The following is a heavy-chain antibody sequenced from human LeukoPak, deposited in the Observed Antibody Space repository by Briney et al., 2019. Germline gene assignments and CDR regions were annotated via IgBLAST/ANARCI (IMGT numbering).Heavy chain of an antibody. Sequence: SETPSLTCTVSGGSMSTYYWSWIRQPPGKGLEWIGHIYTSGSTNYNPSLKSRVTMSVDTSKNQFSLKLTSVTAADTAVYHCARLLRYSNYFDYWGQGTLVTVSS. CDR3: ARLLRYSNYFDY. J-gene: IGHJ4*02. CDR1: GGSMSTYY. D-gene: IGHD4-11*01. V-gene: IGHV4-4*09. CDR2: IYTSGST.